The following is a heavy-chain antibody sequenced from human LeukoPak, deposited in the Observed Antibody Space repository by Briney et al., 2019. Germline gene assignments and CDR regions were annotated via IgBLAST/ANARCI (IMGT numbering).Heavy chain of an antibody. D-gene: IGHD6-19*01. CDR1: GYTFTSYA. V-gene: IGHV7-4-1*02. CDR2: INTNTGNP. Sequence: ASVKVSCKASGYTFTSYAMNWVRQAPGQGLEWMGWINTNTGNPTYAQGFTGRFVFSLDTSVSTTYLQINSLKAEDTAVYYCARGRSSGWYVSEYWGRGTLVTVSS. CDR3: ARGRSSGWYVSEY. J-gene: IGHJ4*02.